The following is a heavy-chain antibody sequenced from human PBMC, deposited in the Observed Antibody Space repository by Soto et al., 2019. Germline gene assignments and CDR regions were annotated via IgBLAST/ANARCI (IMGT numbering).Heavy chain of an antibody. V-gene: IGHV4-30-4*01. CDR1: GGSMSSGEYY. CDR2: IYYSGST. J-gene: IGHJ5*02. CDR3: AREKNYDFWRSPYQGYWFDT. Sequence: SETLSLTCTVSGGSMSSGEYYWSWIRQPPGKALEWIGYIYYSGSTFSNPSLKSRVIMSVDTSKNQFSLKLNSVTAADTAVYYCAREKNYDFWRSPYQGYWFDTWGQGTLVTVSS. D-gene: IGHD3-3*01.